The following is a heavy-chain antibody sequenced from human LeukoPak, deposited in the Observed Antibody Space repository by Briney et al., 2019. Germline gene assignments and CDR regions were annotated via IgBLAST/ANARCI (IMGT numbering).Heavy chain of an antibody. J-gene: IGHJ6*03. CDR3: ARVPDYYYYYMDV. V-gene: IGHV1-2*02. CDR2: INPNSGGT. CDR1: GYTFTGYY. Sequence: ASVKVSCKASGYTFTGYYMHWVRQAPGQGLEWMGWINPNSGGTNYAQKFQGRVTMTRDTSISTAYMELSRLRSDDTAVYYCARVPDYYYYYMDVRGKGTTVTVSS.